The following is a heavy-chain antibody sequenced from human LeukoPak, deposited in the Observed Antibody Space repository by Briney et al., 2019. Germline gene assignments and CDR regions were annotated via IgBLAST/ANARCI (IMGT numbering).Heavy chain of an antibody. CDR1: GYTFTGYY. D-gene: IGHD3-10*01. CDR2: INPNSGGT. V-gene: IGHV1-2*04. Sequence: GASVKVSCKASGYTFTGYYMHWVRQAPGQGLEWMGWINPNSGGTNYAQKFQGWVTMTRDTSISTAYMELSRLRSDDTAVYYCARDAYYGSGSQSWDYWGQGTLVTVSS. CDR3: ARDAYYGSGSQSWDY. J-gene: IGHJ4*02.